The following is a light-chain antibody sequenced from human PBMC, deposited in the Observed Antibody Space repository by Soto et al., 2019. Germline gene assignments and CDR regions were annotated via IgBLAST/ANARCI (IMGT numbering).Light chain of an antibody. J-gene: IGKJ4*01. CDR2: AAS. CDR3: QQIYSAPLT. CDR1: QNITTY. V-gene: IGKV1-39*01. Sequence: DIQMTQSPSTLSASIGDRVTITCRASQNITTYLNWYRQKQGKAPKLLIYAASSLQSGVQSRFSGSGSETEFTLSISSLQPEDFATYFCQQIYSAPLTFGGGTKVDIK.